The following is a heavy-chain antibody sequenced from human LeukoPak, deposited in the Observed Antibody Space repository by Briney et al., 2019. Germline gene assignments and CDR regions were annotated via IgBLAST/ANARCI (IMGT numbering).Heavy chain of an antibody. CDR1: GFTFSTYD. V-gene: IGHV3-30*02. CDR2: IWYDGSNK. D-gene: IGHD6-13*01. CDR3: AKEGLSGIAAPGNRLGY. Sequence: PGGSLRLSCAASGFTFSTYDMHWVRQAPGKGLEWVAFIWYDGSNKCYADSVKGRFTISRDNSKNTVYLQMNSLRAEDTAVYYCAKEGLSGIAAPGNRLGYWGQGTLVTVSS. J-gene: IGHJ4*02.